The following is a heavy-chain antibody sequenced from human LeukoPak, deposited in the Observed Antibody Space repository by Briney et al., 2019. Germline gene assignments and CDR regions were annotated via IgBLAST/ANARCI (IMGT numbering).Heavy chain of an antibody. V-gene: IGHV3-23*01. CDR1: GFTFSSYA. J-gene: IGHJ4*02. D-gene: IGHD6-13*01. Sequence: GGSLRLSCGVSGFTFSSYAMSWVRQAPGKGLEWVSTISGSGGSTYYADSVKGRFTISRDNSKNTLSLQMSSLRAEDTAVYYCAKAGYSSSWSFFNSWGQGTPVTVSS. CDR3: AKAGYSSSWSFFNS. CDR2: ISGSGGST.